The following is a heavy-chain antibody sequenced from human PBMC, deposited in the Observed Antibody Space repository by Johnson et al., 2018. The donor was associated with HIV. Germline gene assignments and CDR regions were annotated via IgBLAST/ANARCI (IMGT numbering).Heavy chain of an antibody. CDR2: ISYDGSNK. J-gene: IGHJ3*02. CDR3: ARVPNDAFDI. V-gene: IGHV3-30-3*01. CDR1: GFTFSSYW. Sequence: QVLLVESGGGVVQPGRSLRLSCAASGFTFSSYWMSWVRQAPGKGLEWVAVISYDGSNKYYADSVKGRFTISRDNSKNTLYLQMNSLRAEDTAVYYCARVPNDAFDIWGQGTMVTVSS.